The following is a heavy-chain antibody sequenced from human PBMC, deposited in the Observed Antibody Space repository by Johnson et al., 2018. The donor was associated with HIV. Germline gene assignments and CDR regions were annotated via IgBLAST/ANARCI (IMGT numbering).Heavy chain of an antibody. J-gene: IGHJ3*02. CDR2: IWYDGSNN. D-gene: IGHD6-13*01. CDR1: GFTFSSYG. CDR3: AKHYSSSWADAFDI. Sequence: QVQLVESGGGVVQPGRSLRLSCAASGFTFSSYGMHWVRQAPGKGLEWVAVIWYDGSNNYYADSVKGRFTISRDNSKNTLYLEMNSLRAEDTAVYYCAKHYSSSWADAFDIWGQGTMVTVSS. V-gene: IGHV3-33*06.